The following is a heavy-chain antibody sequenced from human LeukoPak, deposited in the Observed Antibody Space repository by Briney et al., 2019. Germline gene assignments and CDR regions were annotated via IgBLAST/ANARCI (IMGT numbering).Heavy chain of an antibody. CDR3: ARSKAHLSTSWYGTWFDP. J-gene: IGHJ5*02. V-gene: IGHV4-39*01. D-gene: IGHD2-2*01. CDR2: IHYSGST. Sequence: SETLSLTCTVSGGSISSSSYYWGWIRQPPGKGLEWIGSIHYSGSTYYNPSLKSRVTISVDTSKNQFSLKLSSVTAADTAVYYCARSKAHLSTSWYGTWFDPWGQGTLVTVSS. CDR1: GGSISSSSYY.